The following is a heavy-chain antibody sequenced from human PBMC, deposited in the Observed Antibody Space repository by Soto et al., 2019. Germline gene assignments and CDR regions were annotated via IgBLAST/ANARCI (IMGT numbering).Heavy chain of an antibody. CDR1: GFTFSSFV. Sequence: PGGSLRLSCAASGFTFSSFVMHWVRQAPGKGLEWVAALSYDGSNENYADSVKGRFTISIDNSNSTLYLQMNSVRTEGPAVYYCVGHGPPITICGYGEYWGRGTLITVSS. CDR2: LSYDGSNE. D-gene: IGHD3-3*01. CDR3: VGHGPPITICGYGEY. V-gene: IGHV3-30*04. J-gene: IGHJ4*02.